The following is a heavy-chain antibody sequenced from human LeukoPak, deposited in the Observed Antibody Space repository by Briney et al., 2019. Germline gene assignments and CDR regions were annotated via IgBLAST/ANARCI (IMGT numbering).Heavy chain of an antibody. CDR1: GFTFSSYA. CDR3: ARDLGGSSWYPETKYFQY. J-gene: IGHJ1*01. V-gene: IGHV3-30-3*01. D-gene: IGHD6-13*01. CDR2: ISYDGSNK. Sequence: GGSLRLSCAASGFTFSSYAMHWVRQAPGKGLEWVAVISYDGSNKYYADSVKGRFTISRDNSKNTLYLQMNSLRAEDTAVYYCARDLGGSSWYPETKYFQYWGQGTLVTVSS.